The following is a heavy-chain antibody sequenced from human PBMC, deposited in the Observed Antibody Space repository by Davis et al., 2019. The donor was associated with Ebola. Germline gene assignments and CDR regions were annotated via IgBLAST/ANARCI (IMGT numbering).Heavy chain of an antibody. CDR1: GFTFSTYS. CDR2: ISYDGSNK. CDR3: ARDPAPYQLLHFDY. Sequence: GGSLRLSCAASGFTFSTYSMSWVRQAPGKGLEWVAVISYDGSNKYYADSVKGRFTISRDNSKNTLYLQMNSLRAEDTAVYYCARDPAPYQLLHFDYWGQGTLVTVSS. V-gene: IGHV3-30*03. J-gene: IGHJ4*02. D-gene: IGHD2-2*01.